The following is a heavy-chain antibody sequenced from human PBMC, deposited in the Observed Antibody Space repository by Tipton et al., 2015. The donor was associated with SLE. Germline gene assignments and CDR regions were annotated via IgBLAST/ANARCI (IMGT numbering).Heavy chain of an antibody. Sequence: TLSLTCTVSGGSISSRDYYWAWIRQPPGKGLEWIGSIYHRGSRCHNPSLKSRVTISVETSKSQFSLKLSSVTAADTAVYYCAGLKWDLTARGWYFGLWGRGTLVTVSS. CDR3: AGLKWDLTARGWYFGL. D-gene: IGHD1-26*01. V-gene: IGHV4-39*07. CDR1: GGSISSRDYY. CDR2: IYHRGSR. J-gene: IGHJ2*01.